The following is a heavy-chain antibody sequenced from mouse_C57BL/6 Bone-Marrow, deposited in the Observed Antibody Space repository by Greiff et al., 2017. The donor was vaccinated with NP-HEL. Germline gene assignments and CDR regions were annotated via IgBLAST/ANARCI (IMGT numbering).Heavy chain of an antibody. J-gene: IGHJ3*01. CDR1: GYAFSSSW. V-gene: IGHV1-82*01. CDR2: IYPGDGDT. D-gene: IGHD2-5*01. CDR3: AICPYYSNAWFAY. Sequence: VQLQQSGPELVKPGASVKISCKASGYAFSSSWMNWVKQRPGKGLEWIGRIYPGDGDTNYNGKFKGKATLTADKSSSTTYMQLSSLTSEDSAVYFCAICPYYSNAWFAYWGQGTLVTVSA.